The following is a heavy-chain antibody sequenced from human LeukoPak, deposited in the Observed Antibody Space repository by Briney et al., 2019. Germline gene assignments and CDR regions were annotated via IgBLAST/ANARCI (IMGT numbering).Heavy chain of an antibody. J-gene: IGHJ4*02. V-gene: IGHV1-46*01. CDR1: GYTFTSNY. CDR3: ALATITAPFDY. Sequence: ASVKVSCKASGYTFTSNYIHWVRQTPGQGLEWMGMIYPRDGSTSYAQKFQGRVTITRDTSASTAYMELSSLRSEDTAVYYCALATITAPFDYWGQGTLVTVSS. CDR2: IYPRDGST. D-gene: IGHD5-12*01.